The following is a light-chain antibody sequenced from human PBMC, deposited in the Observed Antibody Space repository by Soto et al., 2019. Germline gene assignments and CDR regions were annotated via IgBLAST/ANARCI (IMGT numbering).Light chain of an antibody. V-gene: IGKV3-11*01. Sequence: LSCRASRSVGTNLAWYQKKPGQAPGLLIYAASTRATGIPALFSGRGSHTDYARAISILEPEPFRFYCCQHSRSCGGGTKVDIK. CDR2: AAS. J-gene: IGKJ4*01. CDR3: QHSRS. CDR1: RSVGTN.